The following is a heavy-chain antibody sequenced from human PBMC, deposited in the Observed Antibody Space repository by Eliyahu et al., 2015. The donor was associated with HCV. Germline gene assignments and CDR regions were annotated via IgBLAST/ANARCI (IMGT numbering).Heavy chain of an antibody. D-gene: IGHD1/OR15-1a*01. CDR1: GXSFSGYY. V-gene: IGHV4-34*01. J-gene: IGHJ5*02. Sequence: QVHLQQWGXGLLKPSETLSLTCAVYGXSFSGYYCSWIRQPPGKGLEWIGEINHRRSTNYNPSLKSRVTMSVDTSKNQFSLRLSSVTAADTAVYYCATGENNSNRWFDPWGQGTLVTVSS. CDR3: ATGENNSNRWFDP. CDR2: INHRRST.